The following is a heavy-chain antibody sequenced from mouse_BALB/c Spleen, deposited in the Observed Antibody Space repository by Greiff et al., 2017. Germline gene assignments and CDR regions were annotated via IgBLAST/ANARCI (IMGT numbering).Heavy chain of an antibody. J-gene: IGHJ3*01. CDR3: ARGESTMITTGGFAY. Sequence: QVQLQQPGAELVMPGASVKMSCKASGYTFTDYWMHWVKQRPGQGLEWIGAIDTSDSYTSYNQKFKGKATLTVDESSSTAYMQLSSLTSEDSAVYYCARGESTMITTGGFAYWGQGTLVTVS. D-gene: IGHD2-4*01. CDR2: IDTSDSYT. V-gene: IGHV1-69*01. CDR1: GYTFTDYW.